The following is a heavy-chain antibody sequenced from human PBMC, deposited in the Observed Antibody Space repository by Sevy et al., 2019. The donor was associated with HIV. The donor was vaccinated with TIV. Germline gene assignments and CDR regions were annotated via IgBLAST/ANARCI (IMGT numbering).Heavy chain of an antibody. D-gene: IGHD2-8*02. Sequence: SGPTLVKPKQTLTLTCTFSGFSLDTSGVGVGWIRQPPGKALEWLALIYWDDDKIYSPILKNRLSITKDTSKNQVVLTMTIMDPVDTATYFCAHKVYDVVSTANWFDPWGHGILVTVSS. CDR3: AHKVYDVVSTANWFDP. CDR2: IYWDDDK. J-gene: IGHJ5*02. CDR1: GFSLDTSGVG. V-gene: IGHV2-5*02.